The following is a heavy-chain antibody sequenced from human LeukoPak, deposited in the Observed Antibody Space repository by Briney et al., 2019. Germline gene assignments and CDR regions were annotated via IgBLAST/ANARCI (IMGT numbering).Heavy chain of an antibody. V-gene: IGHV4-34*01. CDR1: GGSFSAYY. CDR2: INHRGST. CDR3: ARGKDYGGATRAFHI. Sequence: PSETLSSTCAVYGGSFSAYYWSWIRQPPGKGLEWIGEINHRGSTNYNPSLKSRVTISVDTSKTQFSLKLSSVTAADTAVYYCARGKDYGGATRAFHIWGQGTMVTVSS. J-gene: IGHJ3*02. D-gene: IGHD4-23*01.